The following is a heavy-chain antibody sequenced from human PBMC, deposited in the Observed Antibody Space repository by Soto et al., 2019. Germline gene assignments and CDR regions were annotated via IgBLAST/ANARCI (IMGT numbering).Heavy chain of an antibody. V-gene: IGHV4-59*01. D-gene: IGHD1-26*01. CDR2: IYYSGST. J-gene: IGHJ4*02. CDR1: GGSISSYY. CDR3: ARDKLSGSFDY. Sequence: SKTLSLTCTVSGGSISSYYWSWIRQPPGKGLEWIGYIYYSGSTNYNPSLKSRVTISVDTSKNQFSLKLSSVTAADTAVYYCARDKLSGSFDYWGQGTLVTVSS.